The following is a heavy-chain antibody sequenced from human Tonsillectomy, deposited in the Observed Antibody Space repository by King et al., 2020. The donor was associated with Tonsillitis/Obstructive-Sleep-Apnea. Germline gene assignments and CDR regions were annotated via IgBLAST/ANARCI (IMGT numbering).Heavy chain of an antibody. V-gene: IGHV4-59*01. CDR1: GGPISSYY. J-gene: IGHJ3*02. D-gene: IGHD2-2*01. Sequence: QLQESGPGLVKLSETLSLPCTVSGGPISSYYWSWIRQPPGKGLEWIGYIFYIGSTNYNPSPKSQVPISADTSKNQFSLKLCSVTAADTAVYYCATCRSSTRCYDDFVIWGHGTTVTVSS. CDR2: IFYIGST. CDR3: ATCRSSTRCYDDFVI.